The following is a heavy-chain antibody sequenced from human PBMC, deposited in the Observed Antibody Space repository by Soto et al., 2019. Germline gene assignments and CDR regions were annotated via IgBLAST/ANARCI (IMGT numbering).Heavy chain of an antibody. V-gene: IGHV1-3*01. CDR1: GYIFTSHI. J-gene: IGHJ4*02. D-gene: IGHD3-10*02. CDR2: VTGGNGDT. CDR3: ARDSGVRGPSGDLDY. Sequence: QVQLVQSGAEVKEPGASVKVSCKASGYIFTSHIVHWVRQAPGQRLEWMGWVTGGNGDTKYSQNFQGRVTITRDISATTAYMKLSRLTSEDKAIYYCARDSGVRGPSGDLDYWGQGTLVTVSS.